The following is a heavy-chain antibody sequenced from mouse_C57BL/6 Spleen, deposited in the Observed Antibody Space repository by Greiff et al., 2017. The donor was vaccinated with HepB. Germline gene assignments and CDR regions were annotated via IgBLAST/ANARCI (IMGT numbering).Heavy chain of an antibody. CDR1: GFTFSSYA. CDR3: ARDIPDYYGSGPWYVDV. Sequence: EVQVVESGGGLVKPGGSLKLSCAASGFTFSSYAMSWVRQTPEKRLEWVATISDGGSYTYYPDNVKGRFTISRDNAKNNLYLQMSHLKSEDTAMYYCARDIPDYYGSGPWYVDVWGTGTTVTVSS. V-gene: IGHV5-4*01. D-gene: IGHD1-1*01. CDR2: ISDGGSYT. J-gene: IGHJ1*03.